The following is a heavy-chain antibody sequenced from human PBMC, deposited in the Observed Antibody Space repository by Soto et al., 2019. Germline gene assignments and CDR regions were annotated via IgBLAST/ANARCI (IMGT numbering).Heavy chain of an antibody. CDR1: GGSFNAHY. CDR2: ISHSGSP. D-gene: IGHD5-18*01. Sequence: SETLSLTCGVYGGSFNAHYWSWIRQPPGKGLEWIGEISHSGSPNYNPSLKSRLTISVDTSKNQSSLTLSSVTAADTAVYYCARGRGGYSYGGLDYWGQGTLVT. J-gene: IGHJ4*02. V-gene: IGHV4-34*01. CDR3: ARGRGGYSYGGLDY.